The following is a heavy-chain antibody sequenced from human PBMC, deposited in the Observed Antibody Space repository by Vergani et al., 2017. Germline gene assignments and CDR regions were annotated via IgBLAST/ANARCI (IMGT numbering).Heavy chain of an antibody. Sequence: EVQLVESGGGLVQSGGSLRLACAASGFTFNNYWMSWVRQAPGKGLEWVANINTDGSGKHHLDSVKGRFTISRDNAKNSVYLEMSSLRVDDTSIYFCVRDVRVSRTWGQGTLVAVSS. CDR3: VRDVRVSRT. CDR1: GFTFNNYW. CDR2: INTDGSGK. J-gene: IGHJ3*01. V-gene: IGHV3-7*01.